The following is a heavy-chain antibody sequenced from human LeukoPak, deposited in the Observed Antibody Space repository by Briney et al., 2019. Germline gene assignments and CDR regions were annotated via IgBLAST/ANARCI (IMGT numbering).Heavy chain of an antibody. CDR1: GYTFTGYY. V-gene: IGHV1-2*02. J-gene: IGHJ5*02. CDR2: INPSSGGT. D-gene: IGHD6-13*01. Sequence: GASVKVSCKASGYTFTGYYMHWVRQAPGQGLEWMGWINPSSGGTNYAQKFQGRVTMTRDTSISTAYMELSGLRSDDTAVYYCARAGYSSSWYTDWFDPWGQGTLVTVSS. CDR3: ARAGYSSSWYTDWFDP.